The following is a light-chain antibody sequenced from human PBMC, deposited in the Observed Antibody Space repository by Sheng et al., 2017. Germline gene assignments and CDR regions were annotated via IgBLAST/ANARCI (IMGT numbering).Light chain of an antibody. J-gene: IGKJ4*01. CDR2: GVY. V-gene: IGKV3-15*01. CDR1: HSVGND. CDR3: QQYLKWPPLT. Sequence: EILMTQYPATLSVSPGERVALSCRASHSVGNDLAWYQQKHGQAPRLLMYGVYHRATGIPARFSGSGSGTEFTLTISSLQSEDFAVYYCQQYLKWPPLTFGGGTRVE.